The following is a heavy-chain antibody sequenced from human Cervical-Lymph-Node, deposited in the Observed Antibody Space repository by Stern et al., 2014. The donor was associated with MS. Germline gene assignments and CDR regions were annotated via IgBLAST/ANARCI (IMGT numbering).Heavy chain of an antibody. Sequence: QVQLQESGPGLVKPSETLSLMCNVSSGSTGNKYWSWIRQPPGKGLEWIGHLYYSGSTNYNPSLKSRVTISLDTSKNQFSLKLSSVTAADTAVYYCARARVGDYARSPHLDSWGQGTLVTVSS. CDR2: LYYSGST. CDR3: ARARVGDYARSPHLDS. J-gene: IGHJ4*02. V-gene: IGHV4-59*01. D-gene: IGHD4-17*01. CDR1: SGSTGNKY.